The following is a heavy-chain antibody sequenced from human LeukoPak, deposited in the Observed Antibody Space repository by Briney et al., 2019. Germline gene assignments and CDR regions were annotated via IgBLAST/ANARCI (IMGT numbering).Heavy chain of an antibody. Sequence: GESLKISCKASGYIFTNYWIGWVRQMPEKGLEWMGIIYPGDSDTRYRPSFQGQVTISADKSISTAYLQWSSLQASDTAVYYCARPFGREDGFDVWGQGTMVTVSS. V-gene: IGHV5-51*01. J-gene: IGHJ3*01. CDR2: IYPGDSDT. CDR1: GYIFTNYW. CDR3: ARPFGREDGFDV. D-gene: IGHD3-16*01.